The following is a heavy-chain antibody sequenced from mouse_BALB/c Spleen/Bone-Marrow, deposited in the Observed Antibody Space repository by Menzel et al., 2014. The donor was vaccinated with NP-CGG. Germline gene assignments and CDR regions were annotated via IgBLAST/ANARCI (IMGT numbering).Heavy chain of an antibody. D-gene: IGHD4-1*01. CDR3: ASALGGAY. Sequence: VQLQQSGPDLVEPSQSLSLTCTVTGYSITSGYSCHWIRQFPGNKLEWMGYIHYSGSTNYNPSLKSRISITRDTSKNQFLLQLNSVTTEDTATYYCASALGGAYWGQGTLVTVSA. J-gene: IGHJ3*01. CDR1: GYSITSGYS. CDR2: IHYSGST. V-gene: IGHV3-1*02.